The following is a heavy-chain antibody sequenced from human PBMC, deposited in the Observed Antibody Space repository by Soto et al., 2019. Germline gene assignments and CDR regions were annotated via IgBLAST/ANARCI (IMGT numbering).Heavy chain of an antibody. CDR1: AGSINSYY. CDR3: ARRAYCGGDCYKLDY. V-gene: IGHV4-59*01. Sequence: SETLSLTCTVSAGSINSYYWSWIRQPPGKGLEWIGYIYSSGSTNYNPSLKSRVTIVVDTSKNQFSLKLSSVTAADTAVYYCARRAYCGGDCYKLDYWGQGTLVTVS. D-gene: IGHD2-21*02. J-gene: IGHJ4*02. CDR2: IYSSGST.